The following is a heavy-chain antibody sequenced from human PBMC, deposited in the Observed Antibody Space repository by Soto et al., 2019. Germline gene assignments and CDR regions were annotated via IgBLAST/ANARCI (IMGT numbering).Heavy chain of an antibody. Sequence: GGSLRLSCAASGFTFSSYGMHWVRQAPGKGLEWVAVISYDGSNKYYADSVKGRFTISRDNSKNTLYLQMNSLRAEDTAVYYCAKDCIEVEMATITHRGYYYGMDVWGQGTTVTVSS. J-gene: IGHJ6*02. V-gene: IGHV3-30*18. CDR1: GFTFSSYG. D-gene: IGHD5-12*01. CDR3: AKDCIEVEMATITHRGYYYGMDV. CDR2: ISYDGSNK.